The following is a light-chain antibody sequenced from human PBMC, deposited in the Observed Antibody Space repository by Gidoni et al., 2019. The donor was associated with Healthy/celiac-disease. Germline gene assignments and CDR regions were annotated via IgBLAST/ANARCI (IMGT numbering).Light chain of an antibody. CDR2: DAS. CDR1: QSVSSN. CDR3: QQYKNWWT. V-gene: IGKV3-15*01. Sequence: EIVMTPSPATLSVSPGERAPLSCRASQSVSSNLAWYQQKPGQAPRLLIYDASTRATGIPARFSGSGSGTEFTLTISSLQSEDFAVYYCQQYKNWWTFGQGSKVEIK. J-gene: IGKJ1*01.